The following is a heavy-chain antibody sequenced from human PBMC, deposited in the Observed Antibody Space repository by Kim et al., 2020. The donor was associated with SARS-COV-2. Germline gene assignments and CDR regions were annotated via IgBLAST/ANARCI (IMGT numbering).Heavy chain of an antibody. CDR3: ARDLYGSGSYYVY. V-gene: IGHV3-21*01. D-gene: IGHD3-10*01. CDR1: GFTFSSYS. Sequence: GGSLRLSCAASGFTFSSYSMNWVRQAPGKGLEWVSSISSSSSYIYYADSVKGRFTISRDNAKNSLYLQMNSLRAEDTAVYYCARDLYGSGSYYVYWGQGTLVTVSS. CDR2: ISSSSSYI. J-gene: IGHJ4*02.